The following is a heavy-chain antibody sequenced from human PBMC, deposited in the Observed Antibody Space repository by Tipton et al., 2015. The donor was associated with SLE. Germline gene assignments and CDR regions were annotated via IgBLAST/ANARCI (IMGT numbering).Heavy chain of an antibody. Sequence: GSLRLSCAASGFTVSSNYMSWVRQAPGKGLEWVSVIYSDGRTYYADCVKGRFTISRDNSKNTLYLQINSLRAEDTAVYYCASAYSGYDYGFDYWGQGTLVTVSS. CDR3: ASAYSGYDYGFDY. J-gene: IGHJ4*02. CDR2: IYSDGRT. D-gene: IGHD5-12*01. V-gene: IGHV3-53*01. CDR1: GFTVSSNY.